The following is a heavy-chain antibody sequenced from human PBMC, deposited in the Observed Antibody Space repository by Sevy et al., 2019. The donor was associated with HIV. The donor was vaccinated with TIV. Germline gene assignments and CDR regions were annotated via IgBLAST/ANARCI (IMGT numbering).Heavy chain of an antibody. J-gene: IGHJ4*02. CDR1: GGSFSGYY. Sequence: SETLSLTCAVSGGSFSGYYWIWIRQPPGKGLEWIGEINRSGGTNYNPSLKSRVTISVDTSKNQFSLKLSSVTAADTAMYYCARGVSDFWSGPGLWGQGTLVTVSS. CDR2: INRSGGT. V-gene: IGHV4-34*01. CDR3: ARGVSDFWSGPGL. D-gene: IGHD3-3*01.